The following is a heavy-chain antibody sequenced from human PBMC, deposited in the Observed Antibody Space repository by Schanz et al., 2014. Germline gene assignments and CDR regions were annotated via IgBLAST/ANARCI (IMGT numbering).Heavy chain of an antibody. J-gene: IGHJ1*01. V-gene: IGHV3-21*01. CDR2: ISSSSSYI. D-gene: IGHD3-10*01. CDR1: GFTFSSYS. Sequence: EVQLVESGGGLVKPGGSLRLSCAASGFTFSSYSMNWVRQAPGKGLEWVSSISSSSSYIYYADSVKGRFTISRDNAKNSLYLQMNSLRAEDTAVYYCASGVHVSSLQKGLQFWGRGTLVIVSS. CDR3: ASGVHVSSLQKGLQF.